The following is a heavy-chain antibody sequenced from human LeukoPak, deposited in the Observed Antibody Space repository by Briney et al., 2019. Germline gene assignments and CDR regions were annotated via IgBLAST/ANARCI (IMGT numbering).Heavy chain of an antibody. CDR3: ARQNYYYYGMDV. J-gene: IGHJ6*02. CDR2: IDPSDSYT. V-gene: IGHV5-10-1*01. CDR1: GYSFTSYW. Sequence: GESLKISCQGSGYSFTSYWISWVRQMPGKGLEWMGRIDPSDSYTNYSPSFQGHVTISADKSVSTAYLQWSSLKASDTAMYYCARQNYYYYGMDVWGQGTTVTVSS.